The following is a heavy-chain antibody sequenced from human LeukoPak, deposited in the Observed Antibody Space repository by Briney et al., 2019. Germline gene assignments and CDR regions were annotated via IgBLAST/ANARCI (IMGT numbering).Heavy chain of an antibody. CDR2: ISPSGGST. J-gene: IGHJ3*02. D-gene: IGHD2-15*01. CDR1: GYTFTSNY. Sequence: ATVKVSCKAFGYTFTSNYMHWVRQAPGQGPEWMGVISPSGGSTTYAQKFQGRVTLTRDMSTSTDYLELSSLRSEDTAVYYCARRISVDDAFDIWGQGTMVTVSS. V-gene: IGHV1-46*01. CDR3: ARRISVDDAFDI.